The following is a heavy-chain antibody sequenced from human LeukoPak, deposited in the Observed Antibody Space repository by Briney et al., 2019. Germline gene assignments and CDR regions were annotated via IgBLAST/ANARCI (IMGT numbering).Heavy chain of an antibody. CDR3: ARDVGAIEDY. Sequence: GGSLRLSCAASGFRFSSYEMNWVRQAPGKGLEWVSYISRSGGTIYYADSVKGRFTISRDNAKNSLYLQMNSLRAEDTAVYYCARDVGAIEDYWGQGTLVTVSS. J-gene: IGHJ4*02. CDR1: GFRFSSYE. CDR2: ISRSGGTI. D-gene: IGHD5-12*01. V-gene: IGHV3-48*03.